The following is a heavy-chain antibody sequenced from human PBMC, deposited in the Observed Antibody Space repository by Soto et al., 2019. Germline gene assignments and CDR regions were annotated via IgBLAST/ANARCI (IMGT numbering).Heavy chain of an antibody. CDR1: GGSFSGYY. J-gene: IGHJ6*03. D-gene: IGHD3-22*01. V-gene: IGHV4-34*01. CDR2: INHSGST. CDR3: ARGVVIVRADYYYYMDV. Sequence: QVQLQQWGAGLLKPSETLSLTCAVYGGSFSGYYWSWIRQPPGKGLEWIGEINHSGSTNYNPSLKSRGTISVDTSKNQLSLKLSSVTAADTAVYYCARGVVIVRADYYYYMDVWGKGTTVTVSS.